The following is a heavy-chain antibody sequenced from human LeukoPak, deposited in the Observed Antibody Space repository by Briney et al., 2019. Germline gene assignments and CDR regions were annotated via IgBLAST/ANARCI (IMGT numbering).Heavy chain of an antibody. J-gene: IGHJ4*02. CDR1: GFTLSSYS. CDR3: ASARYYYDSSGYDT. Sequence: PGGSLRLSCAAYGFTLSSYSMNWVRQAPGKGLEWVSSISSSSSYIYYADSVKGRFTISRDNAKNSLYLQMNSLRAEDTAVYYCASARYYYDSSGYDTWGQGTLVTVSS. D-gene: IGHD3-22*01. CDR2: ISSSSSYI. V-gene: IGHV3-21*01.